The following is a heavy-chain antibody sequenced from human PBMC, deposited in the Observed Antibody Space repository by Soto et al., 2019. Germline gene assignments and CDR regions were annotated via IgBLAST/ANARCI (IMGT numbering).Heavy chain of an antibody. CDR1: GFTVSSNY. D-gene: IGHD2-15*01. V-gene: IGHV3-53*04. Sequence: GGSLRLSCAASGFTVSSNYMSWVRQAPGKGLEWVSVIYSGGSTYYADSGKGRFTFDRHNSKNTLYLQMNSLRAEDTAVYYCARDQPPGCSGGSCYSYYYCMDVWGQGTTVTVSS. J-gene: IGHJ6*02. CDR2: IYSGGST. CDR3: ARDQPPGCSGGSCYSYYYCMDV.